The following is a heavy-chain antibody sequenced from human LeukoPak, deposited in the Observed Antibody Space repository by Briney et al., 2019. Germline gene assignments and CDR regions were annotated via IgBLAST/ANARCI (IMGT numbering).Heavy chain of an antibody. CDR3: ARGGSRLGTMIVVVNAFDI. CDR1: GYTFTGYY. D-gene: IGHD3-22*01. J-gene: IGHJ3*02. V-gene: IGHV1-2*02. CDR2: TNPNSGGT. Sequence: ASVKVSCKASGYTFTGYYMHWVRQAPGQGLEWMGWTNPNSGGTNYAQKFQGRVTMTRDTSISTAYMELSRLRSDDTAVYYCARGGSRLGTMIVVVNAFDIWGQGTMVTVSS.